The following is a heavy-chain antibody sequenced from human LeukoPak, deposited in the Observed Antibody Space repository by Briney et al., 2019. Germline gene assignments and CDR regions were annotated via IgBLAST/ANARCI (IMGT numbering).Heavy chain of an antibody. V-gene: IGHV3-23*01. Sequence: GGSLRLSCAASGFTFSSYAMSWVRQAPGKGLEWVSAISGSGGSTYYADSVKGRFTISRDNSKNTPYLQMNSLRAEDTAVYYCAKDPSSGSYYFDYWGQGTLVTVSS. CDR1: GFTFSSYA. CDR3: AKDPSSGSYYFDY. D-gene: IGHD6-19*01. J-gene: IGHJ4*02. CDR2: ISGSGGST.